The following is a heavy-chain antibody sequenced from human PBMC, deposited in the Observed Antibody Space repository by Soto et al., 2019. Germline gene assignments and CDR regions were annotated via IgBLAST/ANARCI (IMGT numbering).Heavy chain of an antibody. CDR2: IYYDGSKK. CDR1: GFAFSAYG. Sequence: QVQLVESGGGVVQPGRSLRLSCAASGFAFSAYGMHWVRQAPGKGLEWVAMIYYDGSKKYYADSVKGRFTISRDNSKNPLYLQMSSLRAEDTALYYCARVGGTVTSDYWGQGTLVTVSS. D-gene: IGHD4-17*01. CDR3: ARVGGTVTSDY. V-gene: IGHV3-33*01. J-gene: IGHJ4*02.